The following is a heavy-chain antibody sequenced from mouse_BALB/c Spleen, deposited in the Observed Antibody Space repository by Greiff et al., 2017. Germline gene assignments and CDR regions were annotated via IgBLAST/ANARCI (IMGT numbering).Heavy chain of an antibody. D-gene: IGHD2-1*01. J-gene: IGHJ4*01. Sequence: QVQLQQSGAELARPGASVKLSCKASGYTFTSYWMQWVKQRPGQGLEWIGAIYPGDGDTRYTQKFKGKATLTADKSSSTAYMQLSSLASEDSAVYYCARYGNYPYAMDYWGQGTSVTVSS. CDR1: GYTFTSYW. CDR3: ARYGNYPYAMDY. V-gene: IGHV1-87*01. CDR2: IYPGDGDT.